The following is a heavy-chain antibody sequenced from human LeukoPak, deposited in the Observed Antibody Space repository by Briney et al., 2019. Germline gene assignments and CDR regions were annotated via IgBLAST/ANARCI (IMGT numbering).Heavy chain of an antibody. Sequence: PGRSLRLSCAASGFTFSSYAMHWVRQAPGKGLEWVAVISYDGSNKYYADSVKGRFTISRDNSKNTLYLQMNSLRAEDTAVYYCAKGPADCAFDIWGQGTMVTVSS. V-gene: IGHV3-30-3*01. CDR2: ISYDGSNK. CDR3: AKGPADCAFDI. CDR1: GFTFSSYA. D-gene: IGHD2-21*02. J-gene: IGHJ3*02.